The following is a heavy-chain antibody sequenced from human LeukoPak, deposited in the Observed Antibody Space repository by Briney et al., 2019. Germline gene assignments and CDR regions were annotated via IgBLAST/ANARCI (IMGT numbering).Heavy chain of an antibody. CDR2: IYPGDSDT. J-gene: IGHJ3*02. V-gene: IGHV5-51*01. CDR1: GSIFTSSW. Sequence: GESLKISCKGSGSIFTSSWIGWVRQMPGKGLEWMGIIYPGDSDTRYSPPFQGQVTISADKSISTAYLQWSSLKASDTAMYYCARDLAATRDAFDIWGQGTMVTVSS. D-gene: IGHD2-15*01. CDR3: ARDLAATRDAFDI.